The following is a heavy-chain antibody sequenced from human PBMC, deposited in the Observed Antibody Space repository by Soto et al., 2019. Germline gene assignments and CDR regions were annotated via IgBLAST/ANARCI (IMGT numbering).Heavy chain of an antibody. V-gene: IGHV4-39*01. CDR3: ARLFAGNYYIDS. CDR2: IFNSGST. Sequence: SETLSLTCTVSGGSISSNSHYWGWIRQPPGKGLEWIGSIFNSGSTKYSASLKSRVTISVDTSKDQFSLRLSSVTVADTAVYYCARLFAGNYYIDSWSHGTLVTVSS. D-gene: IGHD1-26*01. J-gene: IGHJ5*01. CDR1: GGSISSNSHY.